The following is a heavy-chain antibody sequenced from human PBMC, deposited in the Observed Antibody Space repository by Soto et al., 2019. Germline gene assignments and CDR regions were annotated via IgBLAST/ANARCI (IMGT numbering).Heavy chain of an antibody. D-gene: IGHD3-22*01. CDR1: GYAFAGYY. CDR3: AREMYYYDSSGYYRYFDY. Sequence: ASVKVSCQASGYAFAGYYMHWVRQAPGQGLEWMGWINPNSGGTNYAQKFQGWVTMTRDTSISTAYMELSRLRSDDTAVYYCAREMYYYDSSGYYRYFDYWGQGRMVTVSS. V-gene: IGHV1-2*04. J-gene: IGHJ4*02. CDR2: INPNSGGT.